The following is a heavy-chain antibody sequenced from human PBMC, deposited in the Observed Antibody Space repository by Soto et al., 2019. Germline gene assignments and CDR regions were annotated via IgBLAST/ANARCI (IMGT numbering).Heavy chain of an antibody. Sequence: QVQLVESGGGVVQPGRSLRLSCAASGFTFSSFGMHWVRQAPGKGLEWVAHISYDGSNDHSADSVKGRVTISRDNSEDTLYLQMNSLRVEDTAVYYCAKDTYFHDSSGYYIFDYWGQGTLVTVSS. CDR1: GFTFSSFG. J-gene: IGHJ4*02. CDR2: ISYDGSND. V-gene: IGHV3-30*18. D-gene: IGHD3-22*01. CDR3: AKDTYFHDSSGYYIFDY.